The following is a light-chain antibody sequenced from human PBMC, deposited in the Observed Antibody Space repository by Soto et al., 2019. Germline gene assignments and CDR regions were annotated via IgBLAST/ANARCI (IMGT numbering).Light chain of an antibody. CDR2: DAS. CDR3: PQRSNLPRCT. CDR1: QSVSSY. J-gene: IGKJ1*01. V-gene: IGKV3-11*01. Sequence: EIVLTQSPATLSLSPGERATLSCRASQSVSSYLAWYQQKPGQAPRLLIYDASNRATGIPARFSGSGSGTDFTLTISSLEPEDFAVYYCPQRSNLPRCTFGQGTKVDIK.